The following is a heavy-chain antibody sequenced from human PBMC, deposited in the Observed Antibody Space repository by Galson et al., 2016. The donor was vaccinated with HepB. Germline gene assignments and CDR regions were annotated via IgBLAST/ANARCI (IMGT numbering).Heavy chain of an antibody. CDR3: ARDNGDYGDALDI. V-gene: IGHV3-23*01. CDR1: GFTFDNYA. Sequence: SLRLSCAASGFTFDNYAMSWVRQAPGKGLEWVSGISGGGRTTFYADSVKGRFTISRDNSKNTLYLQMNRLRAADTAVYYCARDNGDYGDALDIWGQGRVVTVSS. D-gene: IGHD4-17*01. J-gene: IGHJ3*02. CDR2: ISGGGRTT.